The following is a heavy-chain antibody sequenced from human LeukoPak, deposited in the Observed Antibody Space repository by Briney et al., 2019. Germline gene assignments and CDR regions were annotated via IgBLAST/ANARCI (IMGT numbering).Heavy chain of an antibody. Sequence: ASVKVSCKASGYTFTGYYMHWVRQAPGQGLEWMGWISAYNGNTNYAQKLQGRVTMTTDTSTSTAYMELRSLRSDDTAVYYCARERAIFGVIIDYWGQGTLVTVSS. J-gene: IGHJ4*02. CDR2: ISAYNGNT. CDR3: ARERAIFGVIIDY. V-gene: IGHV1-18*04. CDR1: GYTFTGYY. D-gene: IGHD3-3*01.